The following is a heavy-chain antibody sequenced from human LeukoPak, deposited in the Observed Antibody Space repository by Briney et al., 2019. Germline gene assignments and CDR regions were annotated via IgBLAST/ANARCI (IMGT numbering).Heavy chain of an antibody. CDR2: IYTGGTT. J-gene: IGHJ4*02. CDR3: TSGGWLQYDY. D-gene: IGHD5-24*01. CDR1: GFTVSSTF. V-gene: IGHV3-66*01. Sequence: PGESLRLSCAASGFTVSSTFMSWVRQAPGKGLEWVSVIYTGGTTYYADSVKGRFTISRDSSNNTLHLQMNNLRADDTAVYYCTSGGWLQYDYWGQGTLVIVSS.